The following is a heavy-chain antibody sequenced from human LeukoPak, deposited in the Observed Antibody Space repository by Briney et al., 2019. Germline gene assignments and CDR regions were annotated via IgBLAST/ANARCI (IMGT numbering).Heavy chain of an antibody. Sequence: PGGSLRLSCVASGFTFSSYWMSWVRQAPGKGLEWVANIKQDGSEKYYVDSVKGRFTISRDNAKNTLYLQMNSLRAEDTAVYYCASGGVGYGDYNYYFDYWGQGTLVTVSS. V-gene: IGHV3-7*01. CDR3: ASGGVGYGDYNYYFDY. J-gene: IGHJ4*02. CDR1: GFTFSSYW. D-gene: IGHD4-17*01. CDR2: IKQDGSEK.